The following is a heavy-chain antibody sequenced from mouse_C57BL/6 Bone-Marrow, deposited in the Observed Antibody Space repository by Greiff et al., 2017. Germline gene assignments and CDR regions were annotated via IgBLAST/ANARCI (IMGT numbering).Heavy chain of an antibody. V-gene: IGHV5-15*01. CDR3: AKGDWFAY. J-gene: IGHJ3*01. CDR1: GFTFSDYG. CDR2: ISNLAYSI. Sequence: EVQVVESGGGLVQPGGSLKLSCAASGFTFSDYGMAWVRQAPRKGPEWVAFISNLAYSIYYADTVTGRFTISRENAKNTRYLEMSSLRSEDTAMYYCAKGDWFAYWGQGTLVTVSA.